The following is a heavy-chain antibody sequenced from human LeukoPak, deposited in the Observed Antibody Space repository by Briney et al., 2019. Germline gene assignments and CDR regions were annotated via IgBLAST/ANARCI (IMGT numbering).Heavy chain of an antibody. CDR1: GYTFTAHY. Sequence: GASVKVSCKASGYTFTAHYIHWVRQTPGQGLEVMGLIDPNKGDTNYAQKFLGRVTMTGDTSISTVYMELNSLTSDDTALYYGARGAMYAFDYWGQGTLVTVSS. V-gene: IGHV1-2*06. CDR3: ARGAMYAFDY. J-gene: IGHJ4*02. CDR2: IDPNKGDT. D-gene: IGHD2-8*01.